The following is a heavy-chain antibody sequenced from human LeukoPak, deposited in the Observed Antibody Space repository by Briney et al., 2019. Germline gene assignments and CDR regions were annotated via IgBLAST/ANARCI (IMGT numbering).Heavy chain of an antibody. V-gene: IGHV3-7*01. CDR1: GFTFSSYW. CDR3: ARECSGYYDPYYYYYYMDV. J-gene: IGHJ6*03. CDR2: IKQDGSEK. Sequence: GGSLRLSCAASGFTFSSYWMSWVRQAPGKGLEWVANIKQDGSEKYYVDSVKGRFTISRDNAKNSLYLQMNSLRAEDTAVYYCARECSGYYDPYYYYYYMDVWGKGTTVTVSS. D-gene: IGHD3-22*01.